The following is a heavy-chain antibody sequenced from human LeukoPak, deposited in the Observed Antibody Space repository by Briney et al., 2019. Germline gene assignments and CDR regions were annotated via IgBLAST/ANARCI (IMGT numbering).Heavy chain of an antibody. Sequence: KPSETLSLTCTVSGGSISSGGYYWSWIRQHPGMGLEWIGYIYYSGSTYYNPSLKSRVTISVDTSKNQFSLKLSSVTAADTAVYYCARGPDYYDSSGRGANWFDPWGQGTLVTVSS. J-gene: IGHJ5*02. D-gene: IGHD3-22*01. CDR2: IYYSGST. V-gene: IGHV4-31*03. CDR3: ARGPDYYDSSGRGANWFDP. CDR1: GGSISSGGYY.